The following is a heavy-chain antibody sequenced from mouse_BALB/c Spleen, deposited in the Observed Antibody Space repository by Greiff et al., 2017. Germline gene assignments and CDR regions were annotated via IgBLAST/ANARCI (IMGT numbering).Heavy chain of an antibody. J-gene: IGHJ3*01. CDR2: INPSNGRT. CDR3: AREGFAD. V-gene: IGHV1S81*02. CDR1: GYTFTSYW. Sequence: VQLQQPGTELVKPGASVKLSCKASGYTFTSYWMHWVKQRPGQGLEWIGEINPSNGRTNYNEKFKSKATLTVDKSSSTAYMQLSSLTSEASAVDYCAREGFADWGQGTLVTVSA.